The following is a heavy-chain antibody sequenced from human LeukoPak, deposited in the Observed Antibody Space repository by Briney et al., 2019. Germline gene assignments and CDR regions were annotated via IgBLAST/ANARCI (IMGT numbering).Heavy chain of an antibody. J-gene: IGHJ4*02. CDR2: ISTSSATI. CDR3: AREVEYSSGFYFDY. D-gene: IGHD6-19*01. CDR1: GFTFSDYY. Sequence: GGSLRLSCAASGFTFSDYYMSWVRQAPGKGLEWVSYISTSSATIYYADSVKGRFTISRDNAKNSLYLQMNSLRAEDTAVYYCAREVEYSSGFYFDYWGQGTLVTVSS. V-gene: IGHV3-11*01.